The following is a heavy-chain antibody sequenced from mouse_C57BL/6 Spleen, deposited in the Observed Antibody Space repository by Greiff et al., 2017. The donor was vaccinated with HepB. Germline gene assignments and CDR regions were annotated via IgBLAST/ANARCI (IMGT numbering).Heavy chain of an antibody. Sequence: VQLQQPGAELVKPGASVKMSCKASGYTFTSYWITWVKQRPGQGLEWIGDIYPGSGSTNYNEKFKSKATLTVDTSSSTAYMQLSSLTSEDSAVYYCAREDYGNHAWFAYWGQGTLVTVSA. D-gene: IGHD2-1*01. V-gene: IGHV1-55*01. J-gene: IGHJ3*01. CDR2: IYPGSGST. CDR3: AREDYGNHAWFAY. CDR1: GYTFTSYW.